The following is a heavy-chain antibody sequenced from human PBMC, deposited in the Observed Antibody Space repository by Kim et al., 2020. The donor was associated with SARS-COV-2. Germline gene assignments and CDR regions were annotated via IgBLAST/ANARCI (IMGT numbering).Heavy chain of an antibody. D-gene: IGHD3-10*01. CDR3: AKEGDYGSGSYSLPFDY. CDR1: GFTFSSYG. CDR2: ISYDGSNK. V-gene: IGHV3-30*18. Sequence: GSLRLSCAASGFTFSSYGMHWVRQAPGKGLEWVAVISYDGSNKYYADSMKGRFTISRDNSKNTLYLQMNSLRAEDTAVYYCAKEGDYGSGSYSLPFDYWGQGTLVTVSS. J-gene: IGHJ4*02.